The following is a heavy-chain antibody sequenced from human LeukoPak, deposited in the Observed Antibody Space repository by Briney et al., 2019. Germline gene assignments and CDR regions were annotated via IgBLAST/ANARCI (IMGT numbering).Heavy chain of an antibody. V-gene: IGHV3-23*01. J-gene: IGHJ6*03. Sequence: GGSLRLSCAASGFIFSNYGMHWVRQAPGKGLEWVSAISGSGGSTYYADSVKGRFTISRDNSKNTLYLQMNSLRAEDTAVYYCAKGPWGAGGSYYYYYMDVWGKGTTVTISS. CDR2: ISGSGGST. D-gene: IGHD2-15*01. CDR1: GFIFSNYG. CDR3: AKGPWGAGGSYYYYYMDV.